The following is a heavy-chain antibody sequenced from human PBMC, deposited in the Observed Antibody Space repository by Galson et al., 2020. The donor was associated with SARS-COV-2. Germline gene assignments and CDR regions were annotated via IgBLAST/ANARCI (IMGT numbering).Heavy chain of an antibody. CDR3: AKDLALYYYDSSGYSPACDY. CDR1: GFTFSNYG. D-gene: IGHD3-22*01. J-gene: IGHJ4*02. V-gene: IGHV3-30*18. Sequence: GGSLRLSCVASGFTFSNYGMHWVRQSPGKGLEWVAVISYEGSNKYYADSVKGRFTISRDNSKNTLYLQMSSLRAEDTAVYYCAKDLALYYYDSSGYSPACDYCGQGTLVTVSS. CDR2: ISYEGSNK.